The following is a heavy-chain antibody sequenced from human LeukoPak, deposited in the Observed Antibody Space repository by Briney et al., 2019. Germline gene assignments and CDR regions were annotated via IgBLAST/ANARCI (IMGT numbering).Heavy chain of an antibody. Sequence: ASVKVSSKASGYTFTSYDINWVRQATGRGLEWMGWMNPNSGNTGYAQKFQGRVTMTRNTSISTAYMELSSLRSEDTAVYYCAREYPRGSPDAFDIWGQGTMVTVSS. D-gene: IGHD1-26*01. CDR3: AREYPRGSPDAFDI. J-gene: IGHJ3*02. CDR2: MNPNSGNT. V-gene: IGHV1-8*01. CDR1: GYTFTSYD.